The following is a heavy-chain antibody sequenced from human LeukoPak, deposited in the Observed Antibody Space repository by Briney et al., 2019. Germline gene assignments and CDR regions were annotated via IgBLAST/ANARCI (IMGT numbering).Heavy chain of an antibody. V-gene: IGHV3-74*01. Sequence: GGSLRLSCAASGFTFTNFWMNWVRQTPGKGLMWVSRIQTDGSTRYAESVKGRFTISRDNAKNTVYLQMNTLSAEDTAIYYCARGLHWNDFNWFDSWGQGTLSPSPQ. D-gene: IGHD1-1*01. CDR3: ARGLHWNDFNWFDS. CDR2: IQTDGST. CDR1: GFTFTNFW. J-gene: IGHJ5*01.